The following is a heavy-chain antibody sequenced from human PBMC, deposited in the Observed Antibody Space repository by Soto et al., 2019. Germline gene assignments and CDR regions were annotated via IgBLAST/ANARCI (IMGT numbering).Heavy chain of an antibody. J-gene: IGHJ4*02. CDR1: GFTFSSYG. Sequence: GGSLRLSCAASGFTFSSYGMHWVRQAPGKGLEWVAVISYDGSNKYYADSVKGRFTISRDNSKNTLYLQMNSLRAEDTAVYYCAKSHNYYDSSGYPYWGQGTLVTVSS. CDR3: AKSHNYYDSSGYPY. D-gene: IGHD3-22*01. CDR2: ISYDGSNK. V-gene: IGHV3-30*18.